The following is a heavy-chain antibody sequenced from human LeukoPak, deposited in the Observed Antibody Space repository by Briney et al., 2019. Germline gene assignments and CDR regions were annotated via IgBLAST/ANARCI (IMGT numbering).Heavy chain of an antibody. D-gene: IGHD6-13*01. V-gene: IGHV1-8*01. CDR2: MNPNSGNT. Sequence: ASVKVSCKASGYTFTSYDINWVRQATGQGLEWMGWMNPNSGNTGYAQKFQGRVTMTRNTSISTAYMELSSLRSEDTAVYYCARPLRIAAAGTKPWFDPWGQGTLVTVSS. J-gene: IGHJ5*02. CDR3: ARPLRIAAAGTKPWFDP. CDR1: GYTFTSYD.